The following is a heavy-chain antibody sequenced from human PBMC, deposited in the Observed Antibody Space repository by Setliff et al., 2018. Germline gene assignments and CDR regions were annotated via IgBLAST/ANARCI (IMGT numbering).Heavy chain of an antibody. V-gene: IGHV3-23*01. CDR2: LSGTGDKT. D-gene: IGHD3-10*01. J-gene: IGHJ4*02. Sequence: GGSLRLSCAASGFTFITYGINWVRQAPGKGLEWVSSLSGTGDKTYYADSVKGRFTISRDNSKNTLYLQMNSLRPDDTAVYYCAKDIYGSGSYAVGGYFDYWGQGTQVTVSS. CDR3: AKDIYGSGSYAVGGYFDY. CDR1: GFTFITYG.